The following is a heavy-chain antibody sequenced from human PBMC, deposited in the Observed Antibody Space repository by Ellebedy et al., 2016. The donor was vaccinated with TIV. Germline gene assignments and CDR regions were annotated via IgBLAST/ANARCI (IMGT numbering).Heavy chain of an antibody. CDR2: IKQDGSEK. CDR1: GFSLSSYW. J-gene: IGHJ4*02. V-gene: IGHV3-7*01. D-gene: IGHD3-10*01. CDR3: GRAIGSGSCY. Sequence: GGSLRLSCAASGFSLSSYWMHWVRQAPGKGLEWVANIKQDGSEKYYVDSVKDRFTISRDNAKNSLYLQMNSLRAEDTAVYFCGRAIGSGSCYWGQGTLVTVSS.